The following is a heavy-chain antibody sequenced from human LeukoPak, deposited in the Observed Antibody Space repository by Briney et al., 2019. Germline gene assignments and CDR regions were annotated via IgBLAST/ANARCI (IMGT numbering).Heavy chain of an antibody. CDR1: GGSISSYY. Sequence: SETLSLTCTVSGGSISSYYWSWIRQPAGKGLEWIGRIYTSGSTNYNPSLKSRVTMSVDTSKNQFSLKLSSVTATDTAVYYCARGAPYGSGGYYITYYFEYWGQGTLVNVSS. CDR3: ARGAPYGSGGYYITYYFEY. D-gene: IGHD3-10*01. J-gene: IGHJ4*02. CDR2: IYTSGST. V-gene: IGHV4-4*07.